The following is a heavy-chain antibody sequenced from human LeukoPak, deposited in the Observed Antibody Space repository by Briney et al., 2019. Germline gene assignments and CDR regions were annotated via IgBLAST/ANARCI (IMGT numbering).Heavy chain of an antibody. J-gene: IGHJ6*02. V-gene: IGHV3-33*01. CDR3: ARGNLLSYYYGMDV. D-gene: IGHD2-15*01. CDR2: IWYDGSNK. Sequence: PGGSLRLSCAASGFTFSSYGMHWVRQAPGKRLEWVAVIWYDGSNKYYADSVKGRFTISRDNSKNTLYLQMNSLRAEDTAVYYCARGNLLSYYYGMDVWGQGTTVTVSS. CDR1: GFTFSSYG.